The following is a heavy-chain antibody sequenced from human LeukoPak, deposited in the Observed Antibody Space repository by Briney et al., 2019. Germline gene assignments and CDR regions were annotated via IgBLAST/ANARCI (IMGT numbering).Heavy chain of an antibody. CDR1: GFTFSSYW. Sequence: GGSLRLPCAASGFTFSSYWMSWVRQAPGKGLEWVANIKQDGSEKYYVDSVKGRFTISRDNAKNSLYLQMNSLRAEGTAVYYCAREIPLGNYYGSGSYYPYFDYWGQGTLVTVSS. V-gene: IGHV3-7*03. CDR3: AREIPLGNYYGSGSYYPYFDY. CDR2: IKQDGSEK. D-gene: IGHD3-10*01. J-gene: IGHJ4*02.